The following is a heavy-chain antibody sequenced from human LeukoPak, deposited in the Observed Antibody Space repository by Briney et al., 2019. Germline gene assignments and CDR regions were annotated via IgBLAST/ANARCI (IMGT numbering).Heavy chain of an antibody. V-gene: IGHV3-7*01. J-gene: IGHJ4*02. CDR3: ASGGGWVFFN. CDR2: ISHDGSEK. Sequence: ETLSLTCIVSGGSINNHYWTWIRQTPGKGLEWVAHISHDGSEKHYVDSVKGRFTISRDNARNSQFLQMNSLRVDDTAVYYCASGGGWVFFNWGQGTLVTVSS. CDR1: GGSINNHY. D-gene: IGHD6-19*01.